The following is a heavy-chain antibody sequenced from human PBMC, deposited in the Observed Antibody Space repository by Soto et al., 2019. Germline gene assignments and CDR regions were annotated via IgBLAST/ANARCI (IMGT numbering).Heavy chain of an antibody. CDR2: INPTTTTT. J-gene: IGHJ4*02. Sequence: ASVKVSCKASENTFSTYSLHWARQAPEQGLEWMGVINPTTTTTTDSQKFQGRVTITRDTSTSTDYLELSSLRSEDTAVYYCARDSTYDSSGSFDYWGQGTLVTVSS. V-gene: IGHV1-46*01. CDR3: ARDSTYDSSGSFDY. CDR1: ENTFSTYS. D-gene: IGHD3-22*01.